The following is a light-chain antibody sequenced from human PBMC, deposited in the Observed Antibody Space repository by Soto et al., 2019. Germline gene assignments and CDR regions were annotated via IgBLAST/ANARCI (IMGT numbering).Light chain of an antibody. Sequence: IQLTQSPSSLSASVGDRVTITCRASQDISSYLAWYQQKPGKAPKVLIYAASTLQSGVPSRFSGSGSGTDFTPTISSLQPEDFATYYCQQLNSYPLTFGGGTKVEIK. CDR2: AAS. CDR3: QQLNSYPLT. J-gene: IGKJ4*01. V-gene: IGKV1-9*01. CDR1: QDISSY.